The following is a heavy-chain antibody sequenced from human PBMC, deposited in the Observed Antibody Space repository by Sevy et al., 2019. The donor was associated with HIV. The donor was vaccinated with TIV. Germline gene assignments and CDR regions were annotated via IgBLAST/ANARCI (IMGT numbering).Heavy chain of an antibody. CDR2: INHSGST. V-gene: IGHV4-34*01. J-gene: IGHJ3*02. CDR3: ARHCSSTSCSHAFDI. CDR1: GGSFSGYY. Sequence: SETLSLTCAVYGGSFSGYYWSWIRQPPGKGLEWIGEINHSGSTNYNPSLKSRVTISGDTSKNQFSQKLSSVTAADTAVYYCARHCSSTSCSHAFDIWGQGTMVTVSS. D-gene: IGHD2-2*01.